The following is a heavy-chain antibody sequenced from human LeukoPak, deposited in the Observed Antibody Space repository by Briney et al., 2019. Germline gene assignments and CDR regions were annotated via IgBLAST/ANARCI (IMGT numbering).Heavy chain of an antibody. CDR1: GYTFTSYG. J-gene: IGHJ3*02. V-gene: IGHV1-18*01. Sequence: ASVKVSCKASGYTFTSYGISWVRQAPGQGLEWMGWISAYNGNTNYAQKLQGRVTMTTDTSTSTTYMELRSLRSDGTAVYYCARRPPEYCSGGSCPDAFDIWGQGTMVTVSS. CDR3: ARRPPEYCSGGSCPDAFDI. D-gene: IGHD2-15*01. CDR2: ISAYNGNT.